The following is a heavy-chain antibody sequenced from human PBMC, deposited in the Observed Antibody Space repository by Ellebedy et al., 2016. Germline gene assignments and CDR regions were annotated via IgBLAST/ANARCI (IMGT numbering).Heavy chain of an antibody. D-gene: IGHD7-27*01. CDR2: ISYDGSNK. J-gene: IGHJ6*03. CDR3: AKVAGDPQGYYYYYYMDV. V-gene: IGHV3-30*18. CDR1: GFTFSSYG. Sequence: GESLKISXAASGFTFSSYGMHWVRQAPGKGLEWVAVISYDGSNKYYADSVKGRFTISRDNSKNTLYLQMNSLRAEDTAVYYCAKVAGDPQGYYYYYYMDVWGKGTTVTVSS.